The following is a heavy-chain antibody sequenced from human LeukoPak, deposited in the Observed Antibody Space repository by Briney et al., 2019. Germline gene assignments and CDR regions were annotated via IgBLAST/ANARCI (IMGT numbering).Heavy chain of an antibody. CDR1: GYTFTGYY. J-gene: IGHJ4*02. V-gene: IGHV1-2*06. Sequence: ASVKVSCKASGYTFTGYYMHWVRQAPGQGLEWMGRINPNSGGTNYAQKFQGRVTMTRDTSISTAYMELSRLRSDDTALYYCASLWFGELSSFDYWGQGTLVTVSS. D-gene: IGHD3-10*01. CDR3: ASLWFGELSSFDY. CDR2: INPNSGGT.